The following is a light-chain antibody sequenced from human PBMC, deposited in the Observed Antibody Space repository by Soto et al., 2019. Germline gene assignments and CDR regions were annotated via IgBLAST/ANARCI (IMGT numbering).Light chain of an antibody. V-gene: IGKV1-27*01. CDR1: QGISNY. CDR2: AAS. J-gene: IGKJ3*01. CDR3: QKYNSSHFT. Sequence: DIQMTQSPSSLSASVGDRVTITCRASQGISNYLAWYHQKPGKIPKLLTYAASTFHSGVPSRFSGSGPVTDFTLTISSLQPEDVATYYCQKYNSSHFTFGPGTKVDIK.